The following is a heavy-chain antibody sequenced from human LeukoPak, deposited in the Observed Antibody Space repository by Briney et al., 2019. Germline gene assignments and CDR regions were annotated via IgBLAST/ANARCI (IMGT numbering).Heavy chain of an antibody. Sequence: SEILSLSCTVSGGSISSSSYYWGWIRQPPGKGLEWIGNIYYSGSTYYNPSLESRVTISVDTSKNQFSLKLSSVTAADTAVYYSATPDSSGYYYLYWGQGTLVTVSS. CDR3: ATPDSSGYYYLY. CDR1: GGSISSSSYY. V-gene: IGHV4-39*01. D-gene: IGHD3-22*01. CDR2: IYYSGST. J-gene: IGHJ4*02.